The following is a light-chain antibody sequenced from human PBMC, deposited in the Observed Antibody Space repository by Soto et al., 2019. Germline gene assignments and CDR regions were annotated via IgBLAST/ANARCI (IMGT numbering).Light chain of an antibody. J-gene: IGKJ5*01. CDR1: QSVSSN. CDR2: GAS. V-gene: IGKV3-15*01. Sequence: EIVMTQSQATLSVSPGERATLXCRASQSVSSNLAWYQQKPGQAPRLLIYGASTRATGIPARFSGSGSGTEFTLTISSLQSEDFAVYYCQQYNNWPLTFGQGTRLEIK. CDR3: QQYNNWPLT.